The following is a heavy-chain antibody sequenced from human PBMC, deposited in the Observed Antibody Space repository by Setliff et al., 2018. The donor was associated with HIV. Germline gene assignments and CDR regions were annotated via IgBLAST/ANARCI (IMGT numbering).Heavy chain of an antibody. D-gene: IGHD3-10*02. CDR3: AKCSGHFGVVTWFDS. CDR2: IDHSGRS. Sequence: ASETLSLTCAVYGGSFSDDYWSWIRQPPGRGMEWIGEIDHSGRSNYNPSPKSRVLMAIDASKSQISLNLTSISAADTAVYYCAKCSGHFGVVTWFDSWGHGMLVTVSS. J-gene: IGHJ5*01. CDR1: GGSFSDDY. V-gene: IGHV4-34*01.